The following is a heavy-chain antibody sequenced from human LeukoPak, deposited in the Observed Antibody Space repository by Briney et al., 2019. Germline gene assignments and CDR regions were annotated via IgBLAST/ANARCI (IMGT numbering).Heavy chain of an antibody. J-gene: IGHJ4*02. CDR1: GFTLSTHW. V-gene: IGHV3-74*01. CDR3: ARRWYTGTYYYSDL. Sequence: GGSLRLSCAASGFTLSTHWMHWVRQAPGKGLVWVSRINGDGTTTSYADSVKGRFTISRVNAKSTLYLEMDSLRAEDTAIYYCARRWYTGTYYYSDLWGQGTLVTVSS. CDR2: INGDGTTT. D-gene: IGHD1-26*01.